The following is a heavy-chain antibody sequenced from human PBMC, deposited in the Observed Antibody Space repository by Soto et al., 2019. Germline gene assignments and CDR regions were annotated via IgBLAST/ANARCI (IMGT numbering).Heavy chain of an antibody. CDR3: AKFAYYDFRSAHPSY. CDR1: RFTFPTYA. Sequence: GVLRLSCAASRFTFPTYAMSWVRQAPGKGLEWVSGISDSGGSTSYADSVKGRFTISRDNSKNMLYLQMSSLRAEDTAVYYCAKFAYYDFRSAHPSYWGQGTLVTVSS. D-gene: IGHD3-3*01. V-gene: IGHV3-23*01. CDR2: ISDSGGST. J-gene: IGHJ4*02.